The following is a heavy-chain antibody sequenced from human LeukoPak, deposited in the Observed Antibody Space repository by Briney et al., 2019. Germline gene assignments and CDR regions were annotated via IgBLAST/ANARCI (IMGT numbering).Heavy chain of an antibody. CDR3: ARGGTREWFGEEGVDY. J-gene: IGHJ4*02. V-gene: IGHV4-39*07. D-gene: IGHD3-10*01. CDR2: IYYTGLS. CDR1: GGSISSTSYF. Sequence: SETLSLTCSVSGGSISSTSYFWGWIRQPPGKGLEWIGTIYYTGLSYYNPSLKSRVTISIDTSKNQFSLKLSSVTAADTAVYYCARGGTREWFGEEGVDYWGQGTLVTVSS.